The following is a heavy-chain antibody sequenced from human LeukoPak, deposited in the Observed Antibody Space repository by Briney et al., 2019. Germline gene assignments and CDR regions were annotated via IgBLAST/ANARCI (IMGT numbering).Heavy chain of an antibody. CDR3: ARAYGSGSYYHPSDY. CDR1: GFTFSSYS. D-gene: IGHD3-10*01. Sequence: PGGSLRLSCAASGFTFSSYSMNWVRQAPGKGLEWVSYISLSSSTIYYADSVKGRFTISRDDAKNSLYLQMNSLRDEDTAVYYCARAYGSGSYYHPSDYWGQGTLVTVSS. V-gene: IGHV3-48*02. J-gene: IGHJ4*02. CDR2: ISLSSSTI.